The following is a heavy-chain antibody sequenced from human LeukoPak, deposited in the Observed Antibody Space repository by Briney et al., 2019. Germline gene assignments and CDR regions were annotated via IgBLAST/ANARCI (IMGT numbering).Heavy chain of an antibody. Sequence: ASVKVSCKASGYTFTGYYMHWVRQAPGQGLEWMGWINPNSGGTNYAQKFQGRVTITRDTSASTAYMELSSLRSEDTAVYYCARTLGDFDWFEFWGQGTLATVSS. CDR2: INPNSGGT. CDR3: ARTLGDFDWFEF. D-gene: IGHD3-9*01. J-gene: IGHJ4*02. CDR1: GYTFTGYY. V-gene: IGHV1-2*02.